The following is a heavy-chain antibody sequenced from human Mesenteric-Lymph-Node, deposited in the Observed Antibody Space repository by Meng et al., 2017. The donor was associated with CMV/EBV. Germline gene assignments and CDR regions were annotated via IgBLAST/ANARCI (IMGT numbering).Heavy chain of an antibody. J-gene: IGHJ4*02. V-gene: IGHV1-2*02. D-gene: IGHD2-15*01. CDR1: GYTFTGYY. CDR2: INPNSGGT. Sequence: ASVKVSCKASGYTFTGYYMHWVRQAPGQGLEWMGWINPNSGGTNYAQKFQGRVTITADKSTSTAYMELSSLRSEDTAVYYCARDWCISGGSCYPGYWGQGTLVTVSS. CDR3: ARDWCISGGSCYPGY.